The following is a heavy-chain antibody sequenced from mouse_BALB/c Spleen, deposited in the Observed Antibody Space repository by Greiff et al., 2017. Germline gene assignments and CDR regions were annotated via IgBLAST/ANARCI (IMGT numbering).Heavy chain of an antibody. CDR2: IYPGDGDT. Sequence: VKLQQSGAELVRPGSSVKISCKASGYAFSSYWMNWVKQRPGQGLEWIGQIYPGDGDTNYNGKFKGKATLTADKSSSTAYMQLSSLTSEDSAVYFCARSNGNLGFAYWGQGTLVTVSA. CDR1: GYAFSSYW. D-gene: IGHD2-1*01. J-gene: IGHJ3*01. V-gene: IGHV1-80*01. CDR3: ARSNGNLGFAY.